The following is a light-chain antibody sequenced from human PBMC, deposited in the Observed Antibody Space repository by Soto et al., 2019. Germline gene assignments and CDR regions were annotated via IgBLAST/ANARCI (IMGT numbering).Light chain of an antibody. V-gene: IGLV1-47*01. CDR2: RND. J-gene: IGLJ2*01. CDR3: AAWDDSLSGVV. CDR1: SSNIGSNN. Sequence: QSVLTQPPSASGTPGQRVTISCSGSSSNIGSNNVHWYRQLPGTAPKLLIYRNDQRPSGVPDRFSGSKSGTSASLAISGLRSEDEADYYCAAWDDSLSGVVFGGGTKVTVL.